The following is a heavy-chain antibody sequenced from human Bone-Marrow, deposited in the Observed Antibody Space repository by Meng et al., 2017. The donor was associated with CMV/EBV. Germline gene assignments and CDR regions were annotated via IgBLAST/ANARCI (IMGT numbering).Heavy chain of an antibody. CDR2: IKSKTDGGTT. V-gene: IGHV3-15*01. D-gene: IGHD6-6*01. Sequence: GESLKISCAASGFTFSNAWMSWVRQAPGKGLEWVGRIKSKTDGGTTDYAAPVKGRFTISRDDSKNTLYLQMNSLKTEDTAVYYCASSSSIADFDYWGQGTLATVSS. CDR3: ASSSSIADFDY. CDR1: GFTFSNAW. J-gene: IGHJ4*02.